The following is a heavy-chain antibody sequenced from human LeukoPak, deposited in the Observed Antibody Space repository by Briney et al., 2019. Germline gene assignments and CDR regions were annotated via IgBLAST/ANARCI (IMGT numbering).Heavy chain of an antibody. J-gene: IGHJ4*02. CDR1: GGSISSSNW. Sequence: SGTLSLTCAVSGGSISSSNWWSRVRQPPGKGLEWIGEIYHSGSTNYNPSLKSRVTISVDKSKNQFSLKLSSVTAADTAVYYCARTETLLGYLPAAHQYFDYWGQGTLVTVSS. CDR2: IYHSGST. CDR3: ARTETLLGYLPAAHQYFDY. V-gene: IGHV4-4*02. D-gene: IGHD2-2*01.